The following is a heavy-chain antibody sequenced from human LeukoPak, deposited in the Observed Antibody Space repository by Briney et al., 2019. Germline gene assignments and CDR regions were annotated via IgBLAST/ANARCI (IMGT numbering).Heavy chain of an antibody. CDR3: ARDRYYDSSDAFDI. CDR1: GGSISSSSYY. J-gene: IGHJ3*02. D-gene: IGHD3-22*01. CDR2: IYYSGST. Sequence: NSSETLSLTCTVSGGSISSSSYYWGWIRQPPGKGLEWIGSIYYSGSTYYNPSLKSRVTISVDTSKNQFSLKLSSVTAADTAVYYCARDRYYDSSDAFDIWGQGTMVTVSS. V-gene: IGHV4-39*07.